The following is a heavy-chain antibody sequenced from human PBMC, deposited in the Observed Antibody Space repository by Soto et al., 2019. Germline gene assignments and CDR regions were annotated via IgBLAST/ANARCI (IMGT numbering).Heavy chain of an antibody. V-gene: IGHV4-34*12. J-gene: IGHJ4*02. D-gene: IGHD3-10*01. Sequence: SETLSLTCAVYGGSFIGYYWVWMRQPPGKGLEWIASFFYGGKNYYNPSLKSRVTISVDTSKNQFSLKLTSVTAADTAVYYCVRRHGLTIDAYYWGQGTLVTVSS. CDR1: GGSFIGYY. CDR2: FFYGGKN. CDR3: VRRHGLTIDAYY.